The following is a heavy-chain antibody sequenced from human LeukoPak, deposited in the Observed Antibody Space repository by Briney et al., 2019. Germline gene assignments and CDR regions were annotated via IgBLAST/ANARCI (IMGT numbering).Heavy chain of an antibody. CDR3: ARVECSSGWYDMDV. D-gene: IGHD6-19*01. Sequence: SQTLSLTCTVSGDSISSGGYYWSWIRQHPGKGLEWIGYIYHSGSTYYNPSLKSRVTILVDTSKNQFSLNLSSVTAADTAVYYCARVECSSGWYDMDVWGQGTAVTVSS. J-gene: IGHJ6*02. CDR2: IYHSGST. V-gene: IGHV4-31*03. CDR1: GDSISSGGYY.